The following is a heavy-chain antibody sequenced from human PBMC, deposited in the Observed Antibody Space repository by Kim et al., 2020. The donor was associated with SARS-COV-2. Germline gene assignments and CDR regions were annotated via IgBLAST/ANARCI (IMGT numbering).Heavy chain of an antibody. Sequence: SETLSLTCSVSGGSVTSGNHYWTWIRQPAGKRLEWIGRIYTRGNINYNPSLESRVTISLDTSTNQFSLRLNSVTAADTATYYCVRDRGADSFDSWGQGTLVTVSS. CDR3: VRDRGADSFDS. J-gene: IGHJ4*02. V-gene: IGHV4-61*02. CDR1: GGSVTSGNHY. CDR2: IYTRGNI. D-gene: IGHD6-13*01.